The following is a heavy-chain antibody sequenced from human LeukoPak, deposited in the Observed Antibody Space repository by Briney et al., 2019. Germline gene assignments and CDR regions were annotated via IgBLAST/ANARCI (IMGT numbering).Heavy chain of an antibody. D-gene: IGHD3-9*01. V-gene: IGHV3-21*01. Sequence: GGSLRLSCAASGFTFINYAMSWVRQAPGKGLEWVSSISSSSSYIYYADSVKGRFTISRDNAKNSLYLQMNSLRAEDTAVYYCARDDDILTGYPFDYWGQGTLVTVSS. CDR2: ISSSSSYI. CDR3: ARDDDILTGYPFDY. CDR1: GFTFINYA. J-gene: IGHJ4*02.